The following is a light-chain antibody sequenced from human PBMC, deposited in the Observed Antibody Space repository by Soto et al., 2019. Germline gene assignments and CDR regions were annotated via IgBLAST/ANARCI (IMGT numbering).Light chain of an antibody. J-gene: IGKJ1*01. CDR3: QQYGSTRT. CDR1: QSVSSSY. Sequence: EIVLTQSPGTLSLSPVERATLSFRASQSVSSSYLAWYQQKPGQAPRLLIYGASSRATGIPDRFSGSGSGTDFTLTISRLETEDFAVYYCQQYGSTRTFGQGTKVDIK. V-gene: IGKV3-20*01. CDR2: GAS.